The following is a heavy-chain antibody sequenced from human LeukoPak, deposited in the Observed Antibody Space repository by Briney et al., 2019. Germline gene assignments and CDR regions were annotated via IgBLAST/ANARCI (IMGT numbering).Heavy chain of an antibody. Sequence: ASVKVSCKASGYTFTSYYMHWVRQAPGQGLEWMGIINPSGGSTGYTRKFQGRVTMTRDTSTTTVYMELSSLRSQDTAVYYCARHKEVGDYYYFDYWGQGTLVTVSS. CDR1: GYTFTSYY. CDR3: ARHKEVGDYYYFDY. CDR2: INPSGGST. J-gene: IGHJ4*02. D-gene: IGHD2/OR15-2a*01. V-gene: IGHV1-46*01.